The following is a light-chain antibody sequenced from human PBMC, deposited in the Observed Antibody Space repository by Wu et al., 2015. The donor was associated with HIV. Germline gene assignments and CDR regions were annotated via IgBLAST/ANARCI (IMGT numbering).Light chain of an antibody. V-gene: IGKV3-15*01. J-gene: IGKJ4*01. CDR3: QQRSNWLT. CDR2: GAS. CDR1: QSISDN. Sequence: EVVMTQSPATLSVSPGERATLSCRASQSISDNLAWYQQKPGQAPRLLIYGASTRTTGMPARFSGSGSGTEFTLTISSVQSEDFAVYYCQQRSNWLTFGGGTKVEIK.